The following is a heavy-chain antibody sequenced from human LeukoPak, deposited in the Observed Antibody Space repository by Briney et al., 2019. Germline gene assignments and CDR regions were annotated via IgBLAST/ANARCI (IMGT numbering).Heavy chain of an antibody. CDR3: ARDFNLGIMGA. CDR1: GFTFSAYW. D-gene: IGHD1-26*01. J-gene: IGHJ4*02. CDR2: IKQDGSEK. V-gene: IGHV3-7*01. Sequence: GGSLRLSCAASGFTFSAYWMSWVRQAPGKGLEWVANIKQDGSEKYYVDSVKGRFTISRDNAKNSVYLQMNSLRAEDTAVYYCARDFNLGIMGARGQGTLVTVSS.